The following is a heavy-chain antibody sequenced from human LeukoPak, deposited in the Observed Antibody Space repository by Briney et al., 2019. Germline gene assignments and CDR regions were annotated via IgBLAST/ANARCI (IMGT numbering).Heavy chain of an antibody. CDR2: IYYSGTT. J-gene: IGHJ4*02. V-gene: IGHV4-39*07. D-gene: IGHD6-13*01. CDR1: GGSISSSTYY. Sequence: SETLSLTCTVSGGSISSSTYYWAWIRQSPGKGLELIGGIYYSGTTYYNPSLKSRLTISVDTSNNQFSLELSSVTAADTAVYYCARHPGIPRGYFDSWGQGTLVTVSS. CDR3: ARHPGIPRGYFDS.